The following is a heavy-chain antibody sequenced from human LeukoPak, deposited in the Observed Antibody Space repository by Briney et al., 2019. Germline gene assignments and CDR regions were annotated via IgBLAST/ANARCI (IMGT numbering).Heavy chain of an antibody. CDR2: INTDNGNT. CDR1: GYTFTKHP. CDR3: APLIGAYFDY. Sequence: ASVKVSRKTSGYTFTKHPMHWVRQAPGQRPEWMGWINTDNGNTKYSEKFQGRVAITRDTSASTAYMELNSPTSEDTALYYCAPLIGAYFDYWGQGTLVTVSS. D-gene: IGHD3-10*01. J-gene: IGHJ4*02. V-gene: IGHV1-3*04.